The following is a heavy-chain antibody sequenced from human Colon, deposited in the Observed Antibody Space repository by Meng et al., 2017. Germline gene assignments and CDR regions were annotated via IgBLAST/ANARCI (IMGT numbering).Heavy chain of an antibody. Sequence: EVQVVESGVCLVQPGGSLRLSCAASGFTFSSYWIHWVRQAPGKGLVWVSRISPDGSIANYADSVKGRFTISRDNAKNTAHLHMNGLRAEDTALYYCARDMHGADDYWGQGTLVTVSS. CDR3: ARDMHGADDY. CDR2: ISPDGSIA. J-gene: IGHJ4*02. D-gene: IGHD3-10*01. V-gene: IGHV3-74*01. CDR1: GFTFSSYW.